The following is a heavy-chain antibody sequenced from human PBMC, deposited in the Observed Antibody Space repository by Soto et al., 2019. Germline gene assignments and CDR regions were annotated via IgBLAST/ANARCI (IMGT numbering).Heavy chain of an antibody. J-gene: IGHJ5*02. CDR1: GGSFRWLY. Sequence: QVPLKEWGAGMLEPLENLALTFAGYGGSFRWLYWGWIRQPPGEGVGWIGEINHCGSTNYNPSLKSRVTISVDTSKNQFSLKLSSVTAADTAVYYCARGHRITIFGVVIKNWFDPWGQGTLVTVSS. CDR2: INHCGST. V-gene: IGHV4-34*02. D-gene: IGHD3-3*01. CDR3: ARGHRITIFGVVIKNWFDP.